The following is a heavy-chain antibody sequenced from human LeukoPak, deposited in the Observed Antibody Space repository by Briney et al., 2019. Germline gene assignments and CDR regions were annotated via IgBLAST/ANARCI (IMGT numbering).Heavy chain of an antibody. J-gene: IGHJ4*02. CDR3: ARSVVPTAPIDY. CDR2: IYYTGST. Sequence: SETLSLTCTVSGGPISSYYWSWIRQPPGKGLEWIGYIYYTGSTNYNPSLKSRITTSVDTSKNQFSLKLSSVTAADTAVYYCARSVVPTAPIDYWGQGTLVTVSS. CDR1: GGPISSYY. D-gene: IGHD2-2*01. V-gene: IGHV4-59*01.